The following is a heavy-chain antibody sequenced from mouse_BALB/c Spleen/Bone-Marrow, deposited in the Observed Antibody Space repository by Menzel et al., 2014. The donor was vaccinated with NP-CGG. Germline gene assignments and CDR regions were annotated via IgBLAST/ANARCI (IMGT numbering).Heavy chain of an antibody. CDR2: IWAGGST. J-gene: IGHJ4*01. CDR1: GFSLTSYG. V-gene: IGHV2-9*02. Sequence: VKLVESGPGLVAPSQSLSITCTVSGFSLTSYGVHWVRQPPGKGLEWLGVIWAGGSTNYNSALMSRLSISKDNSKSQVFLKMNSLQTDDTAMYYCARDRGFGYDRTVDSWGQGTSVTVSS. CDR3: ARDRGFGYDRTVDS. D-gene: IGHD2-2*01.